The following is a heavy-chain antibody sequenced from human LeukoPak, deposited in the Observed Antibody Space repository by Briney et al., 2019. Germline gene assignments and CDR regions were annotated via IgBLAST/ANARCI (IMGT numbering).Heavy chain of an antibody. J-gene: IGHJ4*02. CDR3: ARDWPDRRAGIGDY. Sequence: ASVKVSCKASGYTFSSYAISWVRQAPGQGLEWMGWISTYNGNIHYAQKLQGRVTMTTDTSTSTAYMELRSLRSDDTAVYYCARDWPDRRAGIGDYWGQGTLVTVSS. D-gene: IGHD6-19*01. CDR1: GYTFSSYA. V-gene: IGHV1-18*01. CDR2: ISTYNGNI.